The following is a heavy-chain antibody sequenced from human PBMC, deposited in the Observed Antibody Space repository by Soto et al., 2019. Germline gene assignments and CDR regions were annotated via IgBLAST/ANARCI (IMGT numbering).Heavy chain of an antibody. V-gene: IGHV1-18*01. Sequence: QVQLVQSGAEVKKPGASVKVSCKASGYTFTSYGISWVRQAPGQGLEWMGWISAYNGNTNYAQKLQGRVTMTTDTSTSTAYMELRSLRSDDTAVYYCARQLGYCSSTSCPAYGMDVWGQGTTVXVSS. CDR1: GYTFTSYG. D-gene: IGHD2-2*01. CDR2: ISAYNGNT. CDR3: ARQLGYCSSTSCPAYGMDV. J-gene: IGHJ6*02.